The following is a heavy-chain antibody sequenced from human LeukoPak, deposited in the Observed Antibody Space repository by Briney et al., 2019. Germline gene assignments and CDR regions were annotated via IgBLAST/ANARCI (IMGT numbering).Heavy chain of an antibody. V-gene: IGHV1-18*01. J-gene: IGHJ3*01. D-gene: IGHD3-22*01. CDR2: ISGYNDDT. CDR1: GYTFTSHG. CDR3: AKDSFTTIVVVTNDAFDF. Sequence: ASVKVSCKASGYTFTSHGISWVRQAPGQGLEYMGWISGYNDDTNYAQRFQGRLTMTKDTSTSTAYMELRSLTSDDTAVYYCAKDSFTTIVVVTNDAFDFWGQGTMVIVSS.